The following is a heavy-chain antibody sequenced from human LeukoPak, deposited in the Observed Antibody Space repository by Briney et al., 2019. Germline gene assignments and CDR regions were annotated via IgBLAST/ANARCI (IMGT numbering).Heavy chain of an antibody. J-gene: IGHJ4*02. Sequence: ASVKVSCKASGGTFSSYAISWVRQAPGQGLEWMGRIIPILGIANYAQKFQGRVTITADKSTSTVYMELSSLRSEDTAVYYCARTRGSTTEKHFDYWGQGMLVTVSS. CDR2: IIPILGIA. V-gene: IGHV1-69*04. CDR1: GGTFSSYA. D-gene: IGHD4-17*01. CDR3: ARTRGSTTEKHFDY.